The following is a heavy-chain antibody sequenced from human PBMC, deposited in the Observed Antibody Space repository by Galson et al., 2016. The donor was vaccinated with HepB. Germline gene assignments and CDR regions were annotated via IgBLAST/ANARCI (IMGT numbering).Heavy chain of an antibody. J-gene: IGHJ3*02. Sequence: SVKVSCKASGYTFTDYFMHWVRQAPGQGLEWMGWINPNSGDTNYAQRFQGWVTMTRDTSISTAYLELSRLKSDDTAVYYCARSTDYGNAFVIWGQGTMVTVSS. CDR1: GYTFTDYF. V-gene: IGHV1-2*04. CDR3: ARSTDYGNAFVI. CDR2: INPNSGDT. D-gene: IGHD4-17*01.